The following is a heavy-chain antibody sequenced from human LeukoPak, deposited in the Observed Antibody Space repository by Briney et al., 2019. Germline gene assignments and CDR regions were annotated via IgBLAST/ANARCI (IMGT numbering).Heavy chain of an antibody. CDR2: ISGSGGST. Sequence: PGGSLRLSCAASGFTFSSYSMSWVRQAPGKGLEWVSGISGSGGSTYYADSVKGRFTISRDNSKNTLYLQMNSLRAEDTAVYYCAKDRGNWNYFPEYWGQGTLVTVSS. CDR3: AKDRGNWNYFPEY. V-gene: IGHV3-23*01. J-gene: IGHJ4*02. D-gene: IGHD1-7*01. CDR1: GFTFSSYS.